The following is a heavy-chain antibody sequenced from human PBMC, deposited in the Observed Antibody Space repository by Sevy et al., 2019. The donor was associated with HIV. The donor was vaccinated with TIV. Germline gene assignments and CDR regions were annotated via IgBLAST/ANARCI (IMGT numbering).Heavy chain of an antibody. D-gene: IGHD5-12*01. CDR2: IWYDGSNK. CDR1: GFTFSSYG. V-gene: IGHV3-33*01. Sequence: GSLRLSCAASGFTFSSYGMHWVRQAPGKGLEWVAGIWYDGSNKYYADSVKGRFTISRDNSKNTLYLQMNSLRAEDTAVYYCARKYSGFWVDVWGKGTTVTVSS. CDR3: ARKYSGFWVDV. J-gene: IGHJ6*04.